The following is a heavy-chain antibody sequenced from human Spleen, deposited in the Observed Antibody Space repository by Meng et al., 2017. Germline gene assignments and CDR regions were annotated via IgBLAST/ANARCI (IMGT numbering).Heavy chain of an antibody. D-gene: IGHD3-22*01. CDR2: ISSSGSTI. CDR1: GFTFSDYY. J-gene: IGHJ3*02. V-gene: IGHV3-11*01. Sequence: GESLKISCAASGFTFSDYYMSWIRQAPGKGLEWVSYISSSGSTIYYADSVKGRFTISRDNAKNSLYLQMNSLRAEDTAVYYCARPMIVVVMRSHDAFDIWGQGTMVTVSS. CDR3: ARPMIVVVMRSHDAFDI.